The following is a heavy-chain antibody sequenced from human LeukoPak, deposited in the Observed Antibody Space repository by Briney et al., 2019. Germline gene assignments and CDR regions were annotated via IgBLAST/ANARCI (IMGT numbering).Heavy chain of an antibody. CDR2: ISGNAGST. V-gene: IGHV3-23*01. D-gene: IGHD3-3*01. CDR3: AKDGLQFSEWLPPLGY. Sequence: GWSLRLSCAASGFTLSSYAMSWVRQAPGKGLEWVSLISGNAGSTYHADSVKGRFTISRDITKNTLYLQMNSLRAEDTAVYYCAKDGLQFSEWLPPLGYWGQGTLVTVSS. CDR1: GFTLSSYA. J-gene: IGHJ4*02.